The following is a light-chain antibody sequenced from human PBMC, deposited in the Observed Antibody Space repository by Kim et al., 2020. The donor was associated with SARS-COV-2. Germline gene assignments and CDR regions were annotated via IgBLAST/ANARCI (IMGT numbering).Light chain of an antibody. CDR3: HHYGSSPRT. CDR2: GAS. V-gene: IGKV3-20*01. Sequence: EIVLTQSPGTLSLSPGERATLSCRASQSVSSNSLAWYQQKPGQAPRLLIYGASSRATGIPDRFGGSGSGTDFTLTISRLEPEDFAVYYCHHYGSSPRTFGQGTKLEI. J-gene: IGKJ2*01. CDR1: QSVSSNS.